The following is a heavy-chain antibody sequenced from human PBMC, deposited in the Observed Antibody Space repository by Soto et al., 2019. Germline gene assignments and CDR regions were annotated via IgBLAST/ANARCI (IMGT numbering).Heavy chain of an antibody. CDR3: ASREIQGPIDY. J-gene: IGHJ4*02. D-gene: IGHD1-26*01. Sequence: QVQLQESGPGLVKPSDTLSLTCAVSGYSISSSNWWGWIRQPPGKGLEWIGYIYYSGTTYYNPSLKSRVTMSVDTSKNQFSLKLTSVTAVDTAGYDCASREIQGPIDYWGQGTLVTVSS. V-gene: IGHV4-28*01. CDR1: GYSISSSNW. CDR2: IYYSGTT.